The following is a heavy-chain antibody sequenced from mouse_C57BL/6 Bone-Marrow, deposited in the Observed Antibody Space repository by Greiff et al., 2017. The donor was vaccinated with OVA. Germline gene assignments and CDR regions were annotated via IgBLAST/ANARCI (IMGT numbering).Heavy chain of an antibody. D-gene: IGHD1-1*01. V-gene: IGHV14-4*01. Sequence: VQLQQSGAELVRPGASVKLSCTASGFNIKDDYMHWVKQRPEQGLEWIGWIDPENGDTEYASKFQGKATITADPSSNTAYLQLSSLTSEDTAVYYCTTWAATTDYFDYWGQGTTLTVSS. J-gene: IGHJ2*01. CDR3: TTWAATTDYFDY. CDR2: IDPENGDT. CDR1: GFNIKDDY.